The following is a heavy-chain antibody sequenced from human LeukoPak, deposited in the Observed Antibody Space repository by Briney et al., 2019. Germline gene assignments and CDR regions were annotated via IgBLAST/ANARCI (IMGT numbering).Heavy chain of an antibody. CDR2: IYSGSNT. CDR3: VRDEGFHGSGSN. Sequence: GGSLRLSCAASGFTVSSNYMSWVRQAPGKGLERVSVIYSGSNTYYADSVKGRFTISRDNSKNTLYLQMNSLRGEDTAVYYCVRDEGFHGSGSNWGQGTLVTVSS. J-gene: IGHJ4*02. D-gene: IGHD3-10*01. V-gene: IGHV3-66*01. CDR1: GFTVSSNY.